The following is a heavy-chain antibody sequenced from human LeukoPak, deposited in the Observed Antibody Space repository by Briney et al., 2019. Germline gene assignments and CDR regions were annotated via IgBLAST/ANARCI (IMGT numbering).Heavy chain of an antibody. CDR3: ARWPATTVTTGFDY. V-gene: IGHV4-59*01. D-gene: IGHD4-17*01. J-gene: IGHJ4*02. CDR2: IYYSGST. Sequence: SETLSLTCTVSGGSISSYYWSWIRQPPGKGLEWIGYIYYSGSTNYNPSLKSRVTISVDTSKNQFSLKLSSVTAADTAEYYCARWPATTVTTGFDYWGQGTLVTVSS. CDR1: GGSISSYY.